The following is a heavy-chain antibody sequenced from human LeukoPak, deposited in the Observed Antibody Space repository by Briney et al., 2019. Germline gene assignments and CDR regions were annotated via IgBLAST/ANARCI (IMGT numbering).Heavy chain of an antibody. CDR2: IYYSGST. CDR3: ARVTGYMIEDYFDY. D-gene: IGHD3-22*01. Sequence: PSETLSLTCSVSGYSISSDYYWGWIRQPPGKGLEWIGYIYYSGSTNYNPSLKSRVTISVDTSKNQFSLRLSSVTAADTAVYYCARVTGYMIEDYFDYWGQGTLVTVSS. J-gene: IGHJ4*02. V-gene: IGHV4-61*01. CDR1: GYSISSDYY.